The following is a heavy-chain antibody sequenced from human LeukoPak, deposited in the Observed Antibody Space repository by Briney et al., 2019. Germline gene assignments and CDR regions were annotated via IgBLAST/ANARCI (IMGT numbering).Heavy chain of an antibody. D-gene: IGHD2-2*02. CDR1: GFTFDDYA. J-gene: IGHJ4*02. V-gene: IGHV3-9*01. CDR3: AKGSLRYCSSTSCYIDY. Sequence: PGGSLRLSCAASGFTFDDYAMHWVRQAPGKGLEWVSGISWNSGSIGYADSVKGRFTISRDNAKNSLYLQMNSLRAEDTALYYCAKGSLRYCSSTSCYIDYWGQGTLVTVSS. CDR2: ISWNSGSI.